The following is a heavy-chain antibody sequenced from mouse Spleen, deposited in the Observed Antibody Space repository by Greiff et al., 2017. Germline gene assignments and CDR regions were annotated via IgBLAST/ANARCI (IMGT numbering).Heavy chain of an antibody. Sequence: ESGPGLVKPSQSLSLTCSVTGYSITSGYYWNWIRQFPGNKLEWMCYISYDGSNNYNPSLKNRISITRDTSKNQFFLKLNSVTTEDTATYYCARDGSSGTDYFDYWGQGTTLTVSS. J-gene: IGHJ2*01. CDR1: GYSITSGYY. V-gene: IGHV3-6*02. CDR2: ISYDGSN. CDR3: ARDGSSGTDYFDY. D-gene: IGHD1-1*01.